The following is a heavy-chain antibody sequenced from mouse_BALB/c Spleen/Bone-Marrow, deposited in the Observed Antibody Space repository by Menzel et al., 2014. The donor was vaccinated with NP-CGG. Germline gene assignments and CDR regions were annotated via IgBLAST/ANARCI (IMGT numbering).Heavy chain of an antibody. CDR1: GYVFSSYW. D-gene: IGHD1-1*01. CDR3: ARSGYGSNYDY. CDR2: IYPGDGDT. J-gene: IGHJ2*01. Sequence: VQLQQSGAELVRPGSSVKISCKASGYVFSSYWMIWVRQRPGQGLEWIGQIYPGDGDTNYNGKFKGKATLTADKFSSTAYMQLSSLTSEDSAVYFCARSGYGSNYDYWGQGTTLTVSS. V-gene: IGHV1-80*01.